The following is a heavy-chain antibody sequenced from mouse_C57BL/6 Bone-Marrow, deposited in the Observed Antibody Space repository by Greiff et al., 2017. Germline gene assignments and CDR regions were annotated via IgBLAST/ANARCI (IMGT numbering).Heavy chain of an antibody. CDR1: GYTFTDYY. Sequence: EVKLVESGPGLVKPGASVKMSCTASGYTFTDYYMNWVSQSHGKSLEWIGVINPYNGGTSYNQKFKGKATLTVDKSSSTAYLELNSLTSEDSAVYYCSRSEDYGYAMDYWGQGTSVTVSS. J-gene: IGHJ4*01. V-gene: IGHV1-19*01. D-gene: IGHD2-4*01. CDR2: INPYNGGT. CDR3: SRSEDYGYAMDY.